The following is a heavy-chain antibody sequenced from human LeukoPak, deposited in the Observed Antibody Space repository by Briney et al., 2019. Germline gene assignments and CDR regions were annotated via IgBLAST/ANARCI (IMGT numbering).Heavy chain of an antibody. V-gene: IGHV3-21*01. CDR2: INKGATHM. CDR3: VRLRRNTDSSGYYYYYDY. Sequence: GGSLRLSCEASQFSFSSYSFNWGRQAPGQGLEWVSSINKGATHMYYADSMKGRFTVSRDDAKNSLYLQMNSLRAEDTAVYYCVRLRRNTDSSGYYYYYDYWGRGTLVTVSS. CDR1: QFSFSSYS. J-gene: IGHJ4*02. D-gene: IGHD3-22*01.